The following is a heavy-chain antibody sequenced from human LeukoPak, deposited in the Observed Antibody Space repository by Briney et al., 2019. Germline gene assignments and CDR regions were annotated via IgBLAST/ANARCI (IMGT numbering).Heavy chain of an antibody. CDR1: GGTFSSYA. CDR3: ARVGGGYVTEGAFDI. CDR2: IIPILGIA. Sequence: SVKVSCKASGGTFSSYAISWVRQAPGQGLEWMGRIIPILGIANYAQKFQGRVTITADKSTSTAYMELSSLRSEDTAVYYCARVGGGYVTEGAFDIWGQGTMVTVSS. D-gene: IGHD5-12*01. V-gene: IGHV1-69*04. J-gene: IGHJ3*02.